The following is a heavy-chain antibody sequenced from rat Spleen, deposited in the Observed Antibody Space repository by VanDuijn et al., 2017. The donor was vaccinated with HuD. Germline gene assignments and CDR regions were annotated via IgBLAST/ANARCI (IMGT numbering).Heavy chain of an antibody. CDR3: ARETGYNSYFDY. V-gene: IGHV5-7*01. CDR2: ISYDGTAT. D-gene: IGHD1-4*01. CDR1: GLSFSNYD. Sequence: EVQLVESGGGLVQPGRSMKLSCAASGLSFSNYDMAWVRQAPTKGLECVASISYDGTATYYRDSVKGRFTISRDTAQNTLYLQMNSPTSEDTATYYCARETGYNSYFDYWGQGVLVTVSS. J-gene: IGHJ2*01.